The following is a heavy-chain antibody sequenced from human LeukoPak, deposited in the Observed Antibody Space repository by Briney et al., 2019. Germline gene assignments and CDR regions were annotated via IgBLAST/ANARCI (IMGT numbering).Heavy chain of an antibody. CDR1: GYTFTSYD. Sequence: ASVKVSCKASGYTFTSYDINWVRQATGQGLEWMGWMNPNSGNTGYAQKFQGRVTMTRNTSLSTAYMELSSLRSEDTAVYYCAREDSSGYYYQSYNWFDPWGQGTLVTVSS. CDR3: AREDSSGYYYQSYNWFDP. CDR2: MNPNSGNT. D-gene: IGHD3-22*01. V-gene: IGHV1-8*01. J-gene: IGHJ5*02.